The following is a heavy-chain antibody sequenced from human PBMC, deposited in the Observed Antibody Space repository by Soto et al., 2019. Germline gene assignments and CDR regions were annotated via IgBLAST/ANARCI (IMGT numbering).Heavy chain of an antibody. CDR2: ISAYNGNT. Sequence: ASVKVSCNASSYTFASYGISLVRQAPGQGLEWMGWISAYNGNTNYAQKLQGRVTMTTDTSTSTAYMELRSLRSDDTAVYYCARVIAAAADFDYWGQGTLVTVSS. V-gene: IGHV1-18*01. D-gene: IGHD6-13*01. CDR1: SYTFASYG. CDR3: ARVIAAAADFDY. J-gene: IGHJ4*02.